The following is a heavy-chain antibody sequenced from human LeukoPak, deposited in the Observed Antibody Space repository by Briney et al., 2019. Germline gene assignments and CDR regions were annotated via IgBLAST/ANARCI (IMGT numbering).Heavy chain of an antibody. J-gene: IGHJ5*01. CDR2: IYYSGST. V-gene: IGHV4-59*01. D-gene: IGHD6-19*01. CDR1: GGSINSYF. Sequence: SETLSLTCSVSGGSINSYFWSWIRQPPGKGLERIGYIYYSGSTNYNPSLESRVTISVDTSKNQFSLKLSSVTASDTAVYYCARLPYSSGWYVCWGQGILVTVSS. CDR3: ARLPYSSGWYVC.